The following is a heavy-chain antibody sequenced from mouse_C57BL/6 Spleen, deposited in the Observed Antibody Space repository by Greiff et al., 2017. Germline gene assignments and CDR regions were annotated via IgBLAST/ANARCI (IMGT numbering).Heavy chain of an antibody. Sequence: VQLQQPGAELVKPGASVKVSCKASGYTFPSYWMHWVKQRPGQGLEWIGRIHPSDSDTNYNQKFKGKATLTVDKSSTAAYMPLSGLTSEDSAVYYGAMVTAECDCDVWGTGTTVTVSS. J-gene: IGHJ1*03. CDR1: GYTFPSYW. CDR2: IHPSDSDT. CDR3: AMVTAECDCDV. V-gene: IGHV1-74*01. D-gene: IGHD2-13*01.